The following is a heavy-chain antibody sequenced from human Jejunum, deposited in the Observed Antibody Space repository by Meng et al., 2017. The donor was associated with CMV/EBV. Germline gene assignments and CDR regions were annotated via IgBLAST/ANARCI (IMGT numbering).Heavy chain of an antibody. D-gene: IGHD1-7*01. J-gene: IGHJ4*02. CDR1: GFTFNNYW. CDR3: ATAGNYYFGN. V-gene: IGHV3-74*01. Sequence: CAASGFTFNNYWMHCVRQAPGKGPVWVSRMNSDGSTIDYADSVKGRFTISRDNAKNTLFLQMNSLRDEDTAVYYCATAGNYYFGNWGQGTRVTVSS. CDR2: MNSDGSTI.